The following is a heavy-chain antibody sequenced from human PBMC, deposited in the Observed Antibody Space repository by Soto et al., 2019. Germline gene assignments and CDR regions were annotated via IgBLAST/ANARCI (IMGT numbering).Heavy chain of an antibody. CDR1: GFTVSSNY. CDR2: IYSGGST. D-gene: IGHD6-6*01. Sequence: GGSLRLSCAASGFTVSSNYMSWVRQAPGKGLEWVSVIYSGGSTYYADSVKGRFTISRDNSKNTLYLQMNSLRAEDTAVYYCAQGAYGSSPYFDYWGQGTLVTVSS. J-gene: IGHJ4*02. CDR3: AQGAYGSSPYFDY. V-gene: IGHV3-66*01.